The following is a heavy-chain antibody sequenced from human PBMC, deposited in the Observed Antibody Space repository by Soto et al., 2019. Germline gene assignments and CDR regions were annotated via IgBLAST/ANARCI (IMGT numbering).Heavy chain of an antibody. V-gene: IGHV1-18*01. J-gene: IGHJ3*02. Sequence: ASVKVSCKASGYTFTSYGISWVRQAPGQGLEWMGWISGYIDHTNYAQKLQGRVTLTTDRSTSTAYMELRSLRSDDTAVYFCAREGTSGHAFDIWGQGTMVTVSS. D-gene: IGHD2-8*01. CDR3: AREGTSGHAFDI. CDR2: ISGYIDHT. CDR1: GYTFTSYG.